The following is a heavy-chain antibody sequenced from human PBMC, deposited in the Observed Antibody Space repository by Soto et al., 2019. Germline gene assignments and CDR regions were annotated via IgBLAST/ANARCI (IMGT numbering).Heavy chain of an antibody. Sequence: QVQLQQWGAGLLKPSETLSLTCAVYGGSFSGYYWSWIRQPPGKGLEWIGEINHSGSTNYNPSLKSRVNISVDTSKNQFALKLSSVTAADTAVYYCARDGYCSGGSCSPDYWGQGPLVTVSS. J-gene: IGHJ4*02. D-gene: IGHD2-15*01. CDR3: ARDGYCSGGSCSPDY. CDR2: INHSGST. V-gene: IGHV4-34*01. CDR1: GGSFSGYY.